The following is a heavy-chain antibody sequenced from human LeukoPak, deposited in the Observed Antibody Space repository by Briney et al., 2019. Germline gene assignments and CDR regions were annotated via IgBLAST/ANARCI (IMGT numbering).Heavy chain of an antibody. D-gene: IGHD6-19*01. Sequence: GGSLRLSCAASGFTFSSYAMSWVRQAPGKGLEWVSGISDSGDRTQYADSVKGRFTISRDNSKNTLYPQMNSLRAEDTAIYYCAKERSGGWPFDYWGQGTLVTVSS. V-gene: IGHV3-23*01. CDR1: GFTFSSYA. J-gene: IGHJ4*02. CDR3: AKERSGGWPFDY. CDR2: ISDSGDRT.